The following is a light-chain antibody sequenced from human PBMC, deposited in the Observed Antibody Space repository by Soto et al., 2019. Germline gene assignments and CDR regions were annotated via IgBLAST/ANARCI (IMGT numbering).Light chain of an antibody. J-gene: IGKJ3*01. Sequence: DIQLTQSPSPLSASVGDRVYITCLTIQDGSSYLNWYQAKTGKAPKLLVYEASTLESGVPSRFSGSGSVTDFTLTISSLQPEDSATYYCQKSYGSPPFTFGPGTRVDI. V-gene: IGKV1-39*01. CDR2: EAS. CDR1: QDGSSY. CDR3: QKSYGSPPFT.